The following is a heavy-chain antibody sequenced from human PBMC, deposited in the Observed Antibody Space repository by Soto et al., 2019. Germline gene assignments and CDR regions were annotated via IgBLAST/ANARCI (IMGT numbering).Heavy chain of an antibody. V-gene: IGHV1-69*02. Sequence: QVQLVQSGAEVKKPGSSVKVSCKASRGTFSSYTISWVRQAPGQGLEWMGRIIPILGIANYAQKFQGRVTITADKSTSTAYMELSSLRSEDTAVYYCATQAYCSGRSCYLDYWGQGTLVTVSS. CDR3: ATQAYCSGRSCYLDY. D-gene: IGHD2-15*01. CDR1: RGTFSSYT. CDR2: IIPILGIA. J-gene: IGHJ4*02.